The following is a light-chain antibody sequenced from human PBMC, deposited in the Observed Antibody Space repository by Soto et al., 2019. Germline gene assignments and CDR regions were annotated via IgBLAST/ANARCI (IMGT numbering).Light chain of an antibody. Sequence: QSVLTQPASASGSPGQSITISCTGTSSDVGGYNYVSWYQHHPGKAPKLMIYDVSNRPSGVSNRFSGSKSGNTASLTISGLQAEDEADYYCNSYTSTSSSDVFGAGTKVTVL. CDR2: DVS. CDR1: SSDVGGYNY. V-gene: IGLV2-14*03. CDR3: NSYTSTSSSDV. J-gene: IGLJ1*01.